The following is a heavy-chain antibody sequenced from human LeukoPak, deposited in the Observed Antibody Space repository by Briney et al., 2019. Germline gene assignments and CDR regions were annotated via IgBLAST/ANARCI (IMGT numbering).Heavy chain of an antibody. CDR2: INHRGST. V-gene: IGHV4-34*01. CDR3: ARGGQGYYDYVWGSYRYFDY. J-gene: IGHJ4*02. CDR1: GGSFSGYY. D-gene: IGHD3-16*02. Sequence: KPSETLSLTCAVYGGSFSGYYWSWLRQPPGKGLEWIGEINHRGSTNYSPSIKSRVTISVDTSRNQFSLKLSSVTAADTAVYYCARGGQGYYDYVWGSYRYFDYWGQGTLVTVSS.